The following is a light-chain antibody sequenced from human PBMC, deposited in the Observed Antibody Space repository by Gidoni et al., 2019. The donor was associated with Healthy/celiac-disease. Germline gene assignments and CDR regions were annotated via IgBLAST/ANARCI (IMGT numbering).Light chain of an antibody. CDR1: SSDGGGYNY. CDR2: EVS. Sequence: QSALTQPASASASPGPSITISCPGTSSDGGGYNYVSWYQQHPGKAPKLMIYEVSNRPSGVSNRFSGSKSGNTASLTISGLQAEDEAEYYCSSYTSSSTVVFGGGTKLTVL. J-gene: IGLJ2*01. V-gene: IGLV2-14*01. CDR3: SSYTSSSTVV.